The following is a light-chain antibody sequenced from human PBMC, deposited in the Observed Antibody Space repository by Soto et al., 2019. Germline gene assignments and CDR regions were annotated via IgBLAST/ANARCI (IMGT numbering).Light chain of an antibody. CDR3: HQYGSSGFT. J-gene: IGKJ3*01. V-gene: IGKV3-20*01. CDR2: AAS. CDR1: QSVSSSS. Sequence: EIVLTQSPGTLSLSPGERATLSCRASQSVSSSSLAWFQQKPGQAPRLLIYAASSRATGIPDRFSGSGSGTDFTLTISRLEPEDFAIYYCHQYGSSGFTFGPGTKVDIK.